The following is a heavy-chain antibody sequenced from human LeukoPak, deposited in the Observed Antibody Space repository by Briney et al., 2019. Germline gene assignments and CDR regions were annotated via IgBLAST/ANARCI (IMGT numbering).Heavy chain of an antibody. D-gene: IGHD2-21*01. Sequence: PGGSLRLSCTGSGFTFSSYSMNWVRQAPGKGLEWVSSISGSSSYRYYEESVKGRFSISRDNARNSLYLQMNSLRAEDTAVYYCARDSPNEAILWWSIDYWGQGTLVTVSS. CDR1: GFTFSSYS. J-gene: IGHJ4*02. CDR2: ISGSSSYR. CDR3: ARDSPNEAILWWSIDY. V-gene: IGHV3-21*01.